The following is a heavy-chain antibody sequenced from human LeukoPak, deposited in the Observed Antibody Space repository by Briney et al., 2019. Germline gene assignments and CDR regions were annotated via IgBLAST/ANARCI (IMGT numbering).Heavy chain of an antibody. D-gene: IGHD5-24*01. CDR1: GFTFSSSA. V-gene: IGHV3-23*01. CDR2: ISGSGSGGST. J-gene: IGHJ4*02. Sequence: GGSLRPSCAASGFTFSSSAMSWVRQAPGKGLEWVSSISGSGSGGSTYYADSVKGRFTISRDNSKNTLYLQMNSLRAEDTAVYYCAKSGYNRFDYWGQGTLVTVSS. CDR3: AKSGYNRFDY.